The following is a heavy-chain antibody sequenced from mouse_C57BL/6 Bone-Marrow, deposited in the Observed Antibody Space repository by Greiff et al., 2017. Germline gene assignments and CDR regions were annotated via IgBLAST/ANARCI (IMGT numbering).Heavy chain of an antibody. CDR1: GFTFSDYY. CDR2: ISNGGGST. J-gene: IGHJ1*03. CDR3: AGRGGDYDVGYFDV. D-gene: IGHD2-4*01. V-gene: IGHV5-12*01. Sequence: EVMLVESGGGLVQPGGSLKLSCAASGFTFSDYYMYWVRQTPEKRLEWVAYISNGGGSTYYPDTVKGRFTISRDNAKNTLYLQMSRLKSEDTAMYYGAGRGGDYDVGYFDVWGTGTTVTVSS.